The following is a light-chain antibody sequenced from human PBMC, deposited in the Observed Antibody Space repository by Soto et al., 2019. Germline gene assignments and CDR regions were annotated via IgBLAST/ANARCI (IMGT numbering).Light chain of an antibody. CDR1: QSVSSSY. Sequence: EIVLTQSPGTLSLSPGERATLSCRASQSVSSSYLAWYQQKPGQAPRLLIYGASSRATGIPDRFSGSGSGPDFTLTISRLEPEDSRVYYCQQYGSSRTFPQGT. V-gene: IGKV3-20*01. J-gene: IGKJ2*02. CDR3: QQYGSSRT. CDR2: GAS.